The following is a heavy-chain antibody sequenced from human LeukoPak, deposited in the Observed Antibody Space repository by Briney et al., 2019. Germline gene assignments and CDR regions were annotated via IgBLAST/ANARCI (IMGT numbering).Heavy chain of an antibody. CDR3: ASHPSDMVVGPAAREARDAFDI. CDR1: GGSISGSSYF. J-gene: IGHJ3*02. D-gene: IGHD2-2*01. CDR2: IDYSGST. V-gene: IGHV4-39*01. Sequence: PSEPLSLTCTASGGSISGSSYFWGWIRQPPGKGLEWIVSIDYSGSTYYNPSLKSRVTISVDTSKNQFSLRLSSVTDADTAVYYCASHPSDMVVGPAAREARDAFDIWGQGTMVTVSS.